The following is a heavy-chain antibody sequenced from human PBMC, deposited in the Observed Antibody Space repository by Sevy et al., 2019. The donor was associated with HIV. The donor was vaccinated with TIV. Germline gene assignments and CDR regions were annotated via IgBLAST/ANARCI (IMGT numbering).Heavy chain of an antibody. V-gene: IGHV1-69*13. CDR2: IIPIFGTT. Sequence: ASVKVSCKASGGTFSNYALSWVRQAPGQGLEWMGGIIPIFGTTNFAQTFQGRVTITADESTSTANMELSSLRSADSAVYDCARSPRLRIPGSTDLYFDNWGQGTLVTVSS. CDR1: GGTFSNYA. J-gene: IGHJ4*02. D-gene: IGHD2-2*01. CDR3: ARSPRLRIPGSTDLYFDN.